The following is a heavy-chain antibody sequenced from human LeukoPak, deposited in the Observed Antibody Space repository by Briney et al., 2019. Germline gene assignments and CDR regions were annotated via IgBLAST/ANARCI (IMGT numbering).Heavy chain of an antibody. V-gene: IGHV3-7*01. Sequence: GGSLRLSCEVSGLIFRSYWMSWVRQAPGKGLEWVANINQEGSEKYFEDSVKGRFTISRDNAKNSLHLQMNTLRAEDTAVYYCARERDGRFFDYWGQGTLVTVSS. D-gene: IGHD5-24*01. J-gene: IGHJ4*02. CDR3: ARERDGRFFDY. CDR2: INQEGSEK. CDR1: GLIFRSYW.